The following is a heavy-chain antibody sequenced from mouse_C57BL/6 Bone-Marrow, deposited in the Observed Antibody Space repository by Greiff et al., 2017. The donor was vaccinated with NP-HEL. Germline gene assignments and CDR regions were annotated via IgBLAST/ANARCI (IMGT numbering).Heavy chain of an antibody. CDR3: ARRATTVPYAMDY. CDR1: GYSITSGYD. CDR2: ISYSGST. J-gene: IGHJ4*01. V-gene: IGHV3-1*01. D-gene: IGHD1-1*01. Sequence: EVQLQESGPGMVKPSQSLSLTCTVTGYSITSGYDWHWIRHFPGNKLEWMGYISYSGSTNYNPSLKSRISITHDTSKNHFFLKLNSVTTEDTATYYCARRATTVPYAMDYWGQGTSVTVSS.